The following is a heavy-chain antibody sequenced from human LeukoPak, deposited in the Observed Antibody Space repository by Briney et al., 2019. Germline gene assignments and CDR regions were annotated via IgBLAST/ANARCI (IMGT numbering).Heavy chain of an antibody. CDR3: ARDEARYSSGYYPNWFDP. Sequence: GASVKVSCKASGSTFTSYGISWVRQAPGQGLEWMGWISGYNGYTHYANNHQGRVTMTTDTSTSTAYMELRSLRSDDTAVYYCARDEARYSSGYYPNWFDPWGQGTLVTVSS. V-gene: IGHV1-18*01. D-gene: IGHD3-22*01. CDR1: GSTFTSYG. CDR2: ISGYNGYT. J-gene: IGHJ5*02.